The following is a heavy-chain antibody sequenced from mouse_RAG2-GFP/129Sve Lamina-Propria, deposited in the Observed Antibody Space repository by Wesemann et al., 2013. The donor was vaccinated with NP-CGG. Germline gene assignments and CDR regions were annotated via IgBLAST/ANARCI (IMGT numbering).Heavy chain of an antibody. CDR3: ARGVVEPVYWYFDV. D-gene: IGHD1-1*01. CDR1: GYTFTSYW. CDR2: IDPSDSYT. Sequence: QVQLQQPGTELVKPGASVKLSCKASGYTFTSYWMHWVKQRPGQGLEWIGEIDPSDSYTNYNQKFKGKATLTVDKSSSTAYMELRSLTSEDSAVYYCARGVVEPVYWYFDVWGTGTTVTVSS. J-gene: IGHJ1*03. V-gene: IGHV1-69*02.